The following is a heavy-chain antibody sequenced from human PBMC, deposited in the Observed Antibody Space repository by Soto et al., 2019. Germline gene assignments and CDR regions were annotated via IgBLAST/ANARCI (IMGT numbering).Heavy chain of an antibody. V-gene: IGHV4-59*08. CDR1: GGSISSYY. CDR2: IYYSGST. D-gene: IGHD6-19*01. J-gene: IGHJ4*02. CDR3: ARQDYSSGYDY. Sequence: SETLSLTCTVSGGSISSYYWSWIRQPPGKGLEWIGYIYYSGSTNYNPSLKSRVTISVDTSKNQFPLKLSSVTAADTAVYYCARQDYSSGYDYWGQGTLVTVSS.